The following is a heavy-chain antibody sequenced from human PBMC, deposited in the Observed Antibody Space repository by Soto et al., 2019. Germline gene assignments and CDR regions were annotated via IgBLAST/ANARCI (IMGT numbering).Heavy chain of an antibody. D-gene: IGHD2-2*01. J-gene: IGHJ4*02. Sequence: SETLSLTCAVSGGSISSGGYSWSWIRQPPGKGLEWIGYIYHSGSTYYNPSLKSRVTISVDTSKNQFSLKLSSVTAADTAVYYCARGSCSSTSCQDPILDYWGQGTLVTVSS. CDR1: GGSISSGGYS. V-gene: IGHV4-30-2*01. CDR2: IYHSGST. CDR3: ARGSCSSTSCQDPILDY.